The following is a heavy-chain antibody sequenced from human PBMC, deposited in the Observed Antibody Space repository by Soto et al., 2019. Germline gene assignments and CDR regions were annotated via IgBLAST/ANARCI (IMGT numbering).Heavy chain of an antibody. D-gene: IGHD3-3*01. V-gene: IGHV4-30-4*01. CDR3: ARDRYGSGYDAFDI. CDR1: GGSISSGDYY. Sequence: PSETLSLTCTVSGGSISSGDYYWSWIRQPPGKGLEWIGYIYYSGSTYYNPSLKSRVTISVDTSKNQFSLKLDSVTAADTAEYYCARDRYGSGYDAFDIWGQGTMVTVSS. J-gene: IGHJ3*02. CDR2: IYYSGST.